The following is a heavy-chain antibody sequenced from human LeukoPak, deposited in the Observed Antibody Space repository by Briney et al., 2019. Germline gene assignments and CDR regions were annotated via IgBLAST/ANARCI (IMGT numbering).Heavy chain of an antibody. V-gene: IGHV4-59*01. Sequence: SETLSLTCTVSDGSISSYYWSWIRQPPGKGLEWIGYIYYSGSTNYNPSLKSRVTISVDTSKNQFSLKLSSVTAADTAVYYCAGAIQRYCSSTSCYYDAFDIWGQGTMVTVSS. D-gene: IGHD2-2*01. CDR1: DGSISSYY. J-gene: IGHJ3*02. CDR3: AGAIQRYCSSTSCYYDAFDI. CDR2: IYYSGST.